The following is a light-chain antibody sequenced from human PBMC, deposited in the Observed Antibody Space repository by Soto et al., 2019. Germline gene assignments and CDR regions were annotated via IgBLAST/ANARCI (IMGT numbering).Light chain of an antibody. CDR3: QQYGSSPRT. V-gene: IGKV3-20*01. CDR2: GAS. J-gene: IGKJ1*01. Sequence: EIVLTQSPGTLSLSPGERATLSCRASQSVSSTYLAWYQQKPGQAPRLLIYGASSRAPGISDRFRGSGSGTDFTRNISMLEPGDFAVYYCQQYGSSPRTFCQGTKVEIK. CDR1: QSVSSTY.